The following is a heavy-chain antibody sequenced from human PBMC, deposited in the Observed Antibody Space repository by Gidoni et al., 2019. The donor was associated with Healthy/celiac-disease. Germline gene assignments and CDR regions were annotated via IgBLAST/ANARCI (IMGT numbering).Heavy chain of an antibody. CDR2: ISSSSSYI. Sequence: EVQLVESGGGLVKPGGSLRLSCAASGFTFSSYSMNWVRQAPGKGLEWVSSISSSSSYIYYADSVKGRFTISRDNAKNSLYLQMNSLRAEDTAVYYCARDPIYYDNVGYRYLDYWGQGTLVTVSS. D-gene: IGHD3-22*01. J-gene: IGHJ4*02. CDR1: GFTFSSYS. CDR3: ARDPIYYDNVGYRYLDY. V-gene: IGHV3-21*01.